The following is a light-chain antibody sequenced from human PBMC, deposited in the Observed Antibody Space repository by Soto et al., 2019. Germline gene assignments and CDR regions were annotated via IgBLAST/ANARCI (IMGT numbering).Light chain of an antibody. Sequence: TQSPSTLSASVGDTVTVTCRASQSVSGWLAWYQQRPGQAPRLLISDVSDRATGIPARFSGSGSGTDFTLTISSLEPEDFAVYYCQQRSNWPPLSFGGGTKVEMK. J-gene: IGKJ4*01. CDR3: QQRSNWPPLS. CDR2: DVS. V-gene: IGKV3-11*01. CDR1: QSVSGW.